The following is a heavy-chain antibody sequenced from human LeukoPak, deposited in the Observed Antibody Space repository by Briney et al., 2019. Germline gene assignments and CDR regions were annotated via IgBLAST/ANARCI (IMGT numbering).Heavy chain of an antibody. Sequence: GESLKISCRGSGYSFTTYWIGWVRQMPGKGLEWMGIIYPGDSDTRYTPSFQGQATMSADKSINTAYLQWSSLKASDTAMYYCARRQGCSSTSCPPDYWGQGILVTVSP. CDR3: ARRQGCSSTSCPPDY. D-gene: IGHD2-2*01. V-gene: IGHV5-51*01. CDR2: IYPGDSDT. CDR1: GYSFTTYW. J-gene: IGHJ4*02.